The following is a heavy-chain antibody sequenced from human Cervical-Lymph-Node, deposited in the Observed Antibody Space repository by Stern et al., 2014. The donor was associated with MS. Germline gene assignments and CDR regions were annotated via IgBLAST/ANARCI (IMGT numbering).Heavy chain of an antibody. J-gene: IGHJ4*02. Sequence: QVQLVQSGAEVKKPGASVKGSCKASGYTFTNYDINWVSQATGQGLEWMGWVNPNSGNTAYAQKFQGRVTMTRDTSISTAYMELSSLRPEDTAVYYCARSDYGDWDSWGQGTLVTVSS. D-gene: IGHD4-17*01. V-gene: IGHV1-8*01. CDR2: VNPNSGNT. CDR1: GYTFTNYD. CDR3: ARSDYGDWDS.